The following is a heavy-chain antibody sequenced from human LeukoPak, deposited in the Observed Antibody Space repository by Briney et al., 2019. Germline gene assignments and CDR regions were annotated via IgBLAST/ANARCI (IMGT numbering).Heavy chain of an antibody. J-gene: IGHJ5*02. CDR1: GGSISSYY. Sequence: SETLSLTCTVSGGSISSYYLGWIRQPPGKGLEWIGCIYYSGSTNYNPSLKSRVTISVDTSKSQFSLNLSSVTAADTAVYYCARARYNWFDPWGQGTLVTVSS. CDR2: IYYSGST. V-gene: IGHV4-59*01. CDR3: ARARYNWFDP.